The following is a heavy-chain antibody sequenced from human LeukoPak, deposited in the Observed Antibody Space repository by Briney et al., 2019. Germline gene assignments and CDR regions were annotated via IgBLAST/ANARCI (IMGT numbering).Heavy chain of an antibody. CDR3: ARDRIRSYYYYGMDV. Sequence: GGSLRLSCAASGFTFSSYAMHWVRQAPGKGLEWVAVISYDGSNKYYADSVKGRFTISRDNSKNTLYLQMNSLRAEDTAVYYCARDRIRSYYYYGMDVWGQGTTVTVSS. V-gene: IGHV3-30-3*01. CDR2: ISYDGSNK. D-gene: IGHD3-16*01. CDR1: GFTFSSYA. J-gene: IGHJ6*02.